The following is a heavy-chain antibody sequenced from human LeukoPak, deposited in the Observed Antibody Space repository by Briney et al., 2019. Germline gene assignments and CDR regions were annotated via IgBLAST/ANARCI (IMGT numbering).Heavy chain of an antibody. CDR2: IYYSGST. CDR3: ARGGTAKGHFDY. V-gene: IGHV4-59*08. Sequence: PSETLSLTCTVSGGSISNYYWTWIRQPPGKGLEWIGYIYYSGSTNYNPSLKSRVTISLDTSRNQFSLRLTSVTAADTAVYYCARGGTAKGHFDYWGQGTLVTVYS. D-gene: IGHD6-13*01. CDR1: GGSISNYY. J-gene: IGHJ4*02.